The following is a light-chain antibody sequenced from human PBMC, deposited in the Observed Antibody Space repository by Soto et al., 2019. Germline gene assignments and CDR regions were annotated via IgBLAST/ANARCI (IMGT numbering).Light chain of an antibody. CDR1: QSVWGTY. Sequence: EIVMTQSPATLSVSPGERATLSYRASQSVWGTYLAWYQQKPGQAPRLLIFTTSTRATGIPDRFSGSGSGTDFTLTINRLEPDDFAVYYCQQYGSSPSFGQGTKVDIK. CDR3: QQYGSSPS. J-gene: IGKJ1*01. V-gene: IGKV3-20*01. CDR2: TTS.